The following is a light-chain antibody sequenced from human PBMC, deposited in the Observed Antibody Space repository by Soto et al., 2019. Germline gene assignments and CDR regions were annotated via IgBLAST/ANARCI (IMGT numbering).Light chain of an antibody. V-gene: IGKV1-5*01. CDR2: DAS. Sequence: DNPLTPSPSSLSASVGYKVTITCRARHSINDWLAWYQQKPGKAPKLLIYDASSLESGVPSRFSGGGSGTEFSLIINGLQPEDFATYYCQQYHGFWFGQGTKVDIK. CDR1: HSINDW. CDR3: QQYHGFW. J-gene: IGKJ1*01.